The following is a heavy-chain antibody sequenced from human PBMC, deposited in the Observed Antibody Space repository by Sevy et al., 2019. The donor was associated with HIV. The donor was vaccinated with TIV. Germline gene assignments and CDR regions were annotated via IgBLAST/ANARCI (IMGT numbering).Heavy chain of an antibody. D-gene: IGHD4-17*01. V-gene: IGHV3-30*18. Sequence: GGSLRLSCAASGFTFSSYGMDWVRQAPGKGLEWVAVISYDGSNKYYADSVKGRFTISRDNSKNTLYLQMNSLRAEDTAVYYCRKMGGHDYGDYVHWGQGTLVTVSS. CDR3: RKMGGHDYGDYVH. CDR2: ISYDGSNK. CDR1: GFTFSSYG. J-gene: IGHJ4*02.